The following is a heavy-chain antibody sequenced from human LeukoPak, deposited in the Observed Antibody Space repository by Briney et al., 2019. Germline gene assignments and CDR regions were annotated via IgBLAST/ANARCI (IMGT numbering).Heavy chain of an antibody. D-gene: IGHD3-16*01. CDR2: IYYSGST. Sequence: SETLSLTCTVSGGSISSYYWSWNRQPPGKGLEWIGYIYYSGSTNYNPSLKSRVTISVDTSKNQFSLKLSSVTAADTAVYYCARDGGLGGEGFDYWGQGTLVTVSS. CDR3: ARDGGLGGEGFDY. J-gene: IGHJ4*02. CDR1: GGSISSYY. V-gene: IGHV4-59*01.